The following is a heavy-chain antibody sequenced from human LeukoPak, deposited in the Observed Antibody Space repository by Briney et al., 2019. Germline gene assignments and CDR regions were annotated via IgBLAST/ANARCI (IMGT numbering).Heavy chain of an antibody. D-gene: IGHD6-6*01. CDR1: RFTFSSYG. J-gene: IGHJ4*02. V-gene: IGHV3-33*06. CDR2: IWYDGSNK. CDR3: AKSSGGIAARRYFDY. Sequence: GRSLRLSCAASRFTFSSYGMHWVRQAPGKGLEWVAVIWYDGSNKYYADSVKGRFTISRDNSKNTLYLQMNSLRAEDTAVYYCAKSSGGIAARRYFDYWGQGTLVTVSS.